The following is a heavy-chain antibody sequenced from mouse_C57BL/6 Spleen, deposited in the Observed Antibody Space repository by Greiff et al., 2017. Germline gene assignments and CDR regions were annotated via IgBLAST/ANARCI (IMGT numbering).Heavy chain of an antibody. CDR3: ARNDDGSSYEDYMDD. CDR2: IDPNSGGT. D-gene: IGHD1-1*01. Sequence: VQLQQPGAELVKPGASVKLSCKASGYTFTSYWMHWVKQRPGRGLEWIGRIDPNSGGTKYNEKFKSKATLTVDKPSSTAYMQLSSLTSEDSAVYYGARNDDGSSYEDYMDDRGQGTTLTVSS. CDR1: GYTFTSYW. V-gene: IGHV1-72*01. J-gene: IGHJ2*01.